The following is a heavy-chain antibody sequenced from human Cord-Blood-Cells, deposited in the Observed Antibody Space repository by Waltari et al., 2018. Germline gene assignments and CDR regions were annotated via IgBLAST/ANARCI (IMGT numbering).Heavy chain of an antibody. V-gene: IGHV3-21*01. CDR1: GFIFRSYS. Sequence: EVQLVESGGGLVKPGGSLRLSCAASGFIFRSYSMNWVRQAPGKGLEWVSSISSSSSYIYYADSVKGRFTISRDNAKNSLYLQMNSLRAEDTAVYYCARKNWGSSQCFDYWGQGTLVTVSS. J-gene: IGHJ4*02. CDR2: ISSSSSYI. D-gene: IGHD7-27*01. CDR3: ARKNWGSSQCFDY.